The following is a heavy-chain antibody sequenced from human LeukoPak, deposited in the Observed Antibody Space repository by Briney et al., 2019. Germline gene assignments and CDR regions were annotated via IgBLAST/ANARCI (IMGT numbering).Heavy chain of an antibody. CDR2: ISSSSSYI. Sequence: GGSLRLSCAASGFTFSSYSMNWVRQAPGKGLEWVSSISSSSSYIYYADTVKGRFTISRDNAKNSLYLQMNSLRAEDTAVYYCARDRRGYSYGFDYWGQGTLVTVSS. V-gene: IGHV3-21*01. CDR1: GFTFSSYS. J-gene: IGHJ4*02. CDR3: ARDRRGYSYGFDY. D-gene: IGHD5-18*01.